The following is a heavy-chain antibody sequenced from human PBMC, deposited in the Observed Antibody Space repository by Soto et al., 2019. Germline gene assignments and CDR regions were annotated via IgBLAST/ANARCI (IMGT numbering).Heavy chain of an antibody. V-gene: IGHV3-72*01. Sequence: PGGSLRLSCAGSGFTLSDHYIDWVRQAPGKGLEWVGRSRDKAQGYSITYAASVKGRFTISRDDSNNLLYLHMSSLKTEDTAVYYCPTTDMVEQFDPRGQGILVTVYS. CDR1: GFTLSDHY. J-gene: IGHJ5*02. D-gene: IGHD1-1*01. CDR3: PTTDMVEQFDP. CDR2: SRDKAQGYSI.